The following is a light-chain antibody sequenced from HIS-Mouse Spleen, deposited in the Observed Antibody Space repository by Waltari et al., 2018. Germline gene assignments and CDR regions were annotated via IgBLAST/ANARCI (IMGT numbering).Light chain of an antibody. Sequence: QSALTQPASVSGSPGQSITISCTGTSSAAGGHNSVSWYQQHPGTAPKLMIYDVSNRPSGVSNRFSGSKSGNTASLTISGLQAEDEADYYCSSYTSSSTYVFGTGTKVTVL. CDR2: DVS. CDR3: SSYTSSSTYV. J-gene: IGLJ1*01. V-gene: IGLV2-14*03. CDR1: SSAAGGHNS.